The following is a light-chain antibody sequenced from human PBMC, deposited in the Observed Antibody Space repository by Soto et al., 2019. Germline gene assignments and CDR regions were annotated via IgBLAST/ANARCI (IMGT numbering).Light chain of an antibody. V-gene: IGKV3-20*01. CDR2: GAS. CDR3: QQYGTLPVT. CDR1: QSVSSNY. Sequence: EIVLMQSPGTLSLSPGERATLSCRASQSVSSNYLAWYQQKPGQAPRLLMYGASSRATGIPDRFSGSGSGTDFTLTISRLEPEDFAVYYCQQYGTLPVTFGGGTKVEIK. J-gene: IGKJ4*01.